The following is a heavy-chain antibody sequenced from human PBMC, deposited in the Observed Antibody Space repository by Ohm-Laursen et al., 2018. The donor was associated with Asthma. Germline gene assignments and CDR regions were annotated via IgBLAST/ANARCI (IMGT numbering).Heavy chain of an antibody. J-gene: IGHJ4*02. CDR1: GYTVSRYS. CDR3: AKAMYGGYLGGQFDY. D-gene: IGHD5-12*01. Sequence: GSLRLSCAASGYTVSRYSIHWVRQIPGKGLEWVASISTASSFIYYADSVRGRFTTSRDNARNSVYLQMNSLRAEDTAVYYCAKAMYGGYLGGQFDYWGQGTLVTVSS. CDR2: ISTASSFI. V-gene: IGHV3-21*04.